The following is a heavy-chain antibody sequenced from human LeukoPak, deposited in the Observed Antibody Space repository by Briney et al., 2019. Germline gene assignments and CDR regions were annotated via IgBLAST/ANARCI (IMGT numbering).Heavy chain of an antibody. CDR1: GFIFSTYD. Sequence: GGSLRLSCIGSGFIFSTYDMHWFRQAPGKGREWVAVIWSDGSNKYYTDSVKGRFTISRDNPKNTLYLQMNSLRVEDTAVYHCARGLDLGYFQRWGQGTLVTVSS. V-gene: IGHV3-33*01. CDR2: IWSDGSNK. CDR3: ARGLDLGYFQR. D-gene: IGHD4-11*01. J-gene: IGHJ1*01.